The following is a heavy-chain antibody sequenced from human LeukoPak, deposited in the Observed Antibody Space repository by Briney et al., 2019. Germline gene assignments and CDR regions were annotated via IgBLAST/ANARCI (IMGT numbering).Heavy chain of an antibody. V-gene: IGHV4-34*01. J-gene: IGHJ6*02. CDR1: GGSFSGYY. CDR2: INHSGST. Sequence: SETLSLTCAVYGGSFSGYYWSWIRQPPGKGLEWIGEINHSGSTNYNPSLKSRVTTSVDTSKNQFSLKLSSVTAADTAVYYCARGIRYLGATSPALYYYYGMDVWGQGTTVTVSS. D-gene: IGHD1-26*01. CDR3: ARGIRYLGATSPALYYYYGMDV.